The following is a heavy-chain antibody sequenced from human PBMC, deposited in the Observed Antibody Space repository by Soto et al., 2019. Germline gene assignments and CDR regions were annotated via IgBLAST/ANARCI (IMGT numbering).Heavy chain of an antibody. CDR1: GDTVSSNSAA. CDR3: TGITWFRGMDV. CDR2: TYYKSKWNN. Sequence: SQTLSLTCVISGDTVSSNSAASNWIRQFPSRGLEWLGRTYYKSKWNNDYALSVKSRITINPDTSKNQFSLHLYSVTPEDTAVYYCTGITWFRGMDVWGQGTPVTVSS. V-gene: IGHV6-1*01. D-gene: IGHD3-10*01. J-gene: IGHJ6*02.